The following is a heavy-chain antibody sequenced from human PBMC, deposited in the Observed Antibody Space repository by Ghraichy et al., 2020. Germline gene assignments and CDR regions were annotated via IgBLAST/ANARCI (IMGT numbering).Heavy chain of an antibody. CDR3: AKGGRYFDWLLDY. J-gene: IGHJ4*02. CDR2: ISGSGGST. Sequence: GGSLRLSFAASGFTFSSFAMSWVRQAPGKGLEWVSAISGSGGSTYYADSVKGRFTISRDNSKNTLFLQMNSLRADDTAVYYCAKGGRYFDWLLDYWGQGTLVTVSS. D-gene: IGHD3-9*01. V-gene: IGHV3-23*01. CDR1: GFTFSSFA.